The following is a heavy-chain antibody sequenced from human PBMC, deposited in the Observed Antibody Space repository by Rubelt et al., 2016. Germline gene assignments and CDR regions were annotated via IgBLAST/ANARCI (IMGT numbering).Heavy chain of an antibody. CDR3: AREAYYYDSSGYLDY. J-gene: IGHJ4*02. V-gene: IGHV3-30*04. CDR2: ISYDGSNK. Sequence: DQSKGLEWVAVISYDGSNKYYADSVKGRFTISRDNSKNTLYLQMNSLRAEDTAVYYCAREAYYYDSSGYLDYWGQGTLVTVSS. D-gene: IGHD3-22*01.